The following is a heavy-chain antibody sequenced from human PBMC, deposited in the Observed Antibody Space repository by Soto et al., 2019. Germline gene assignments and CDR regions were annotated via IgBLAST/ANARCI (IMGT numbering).Heavy chain of an antibody. CDR1: GGSFSGYY. CDR2: INHSGST. CDR3: ARGRPKWRSYYYYGMDV. D-gene: IGHD5-12*01. Sequence: SETLSLTCAVYGGSFSGYYWSWIRQPPGKGLEWIGEINHSGSTNYNPSLKSRVTISVDTSKNQFSLKLSSVTAADTAVYYCARGRPKWRSYYYYGMDVWGQGTTVTVSS. J-gene: IGHJ6*02. V-gene: IGHV4-34*01.